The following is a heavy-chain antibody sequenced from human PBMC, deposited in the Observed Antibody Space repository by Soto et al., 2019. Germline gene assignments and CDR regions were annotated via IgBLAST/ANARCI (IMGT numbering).Heavy chain of an antibody. J-gene: IGHJ6*03. Sequence: SETLSLTCTVSGGSISSGGYYWSWIRQHPGKGLEWIGYIYYSGSTYYNPSLKSRVTISVDTSKNQFSLKLSSVTAADTAVYYCARVSGNYLSYSYMDAGGKGPTVTVSS. V-gene: IGHV4-31*03. D-gene: IGHD1-26*01. CDR2: IYYSGST. CDR3: ARVSGNYLSYSYMDA. CDR1: GGSISSGGYY.